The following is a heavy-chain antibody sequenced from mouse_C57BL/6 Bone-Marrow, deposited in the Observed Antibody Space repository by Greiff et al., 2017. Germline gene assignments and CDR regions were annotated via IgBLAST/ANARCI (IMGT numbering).Heavy chain of an antibody. Sequence: QVQLKQSGAELVMPGASVKLSCKASGYTFTSYWMHWVKQRPGQGLEWIGEIDPSDSYTNYNQKFKGKSTLTVDKSSSTAYTQLSSLTSEDSAVYYCARDITTVVERTWFAYWGQGTLVTVSA. CDR2: IDPSDSYT. CDR1: GYTFTSYW. J-gene: IGHJ3*01. CDR3: ARDITTVVERTWFAY. V-gene: IGHV1-69*01. D-gene: IGHD1-1*01.